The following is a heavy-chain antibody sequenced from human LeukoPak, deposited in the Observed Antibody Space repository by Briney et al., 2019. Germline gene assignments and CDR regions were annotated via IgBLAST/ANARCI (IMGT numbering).Heavy chain of an antibody. CDR3: ARDQYSYGYYFDY. V-gene: IGHV4-38-2*02. CDR1: GYSISSGYY. D-gene: IGHD5-18*01. Sequence: NPSETLSLTCTVSGYSISSGYYWGWIRQPPGKGLEWIGSIYHSGSTYYNPSLKSRVTISVDTSKNQFSLKLSSVTAADTAVYYCARDQYSYGYYFDYWGQGTLITVSS. CDR2: IYHSGST. J-gene: IGHJ4*02.